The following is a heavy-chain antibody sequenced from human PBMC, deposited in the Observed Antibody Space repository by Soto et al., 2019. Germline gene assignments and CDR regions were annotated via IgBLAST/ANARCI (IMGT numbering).Heavy chain of an antibody. CDR3: VRGDVAARLQS. V-gene: IGHV4-34*01. J-gene: IGHJ5*02. Sequence: SETLSLTCAVYGDSLSGYYWSWIRQPPGKGLEWIGEISHNGDTSYNPSLKSRVTISVDTSKNQFSLRLTSVTAADTAVYYCVRGDVAARLQSWGQGTMVTVYS. CDR1: GDSLSGYY. D-gene: IGHD6-6*01. CDR2: ISHNGDT.